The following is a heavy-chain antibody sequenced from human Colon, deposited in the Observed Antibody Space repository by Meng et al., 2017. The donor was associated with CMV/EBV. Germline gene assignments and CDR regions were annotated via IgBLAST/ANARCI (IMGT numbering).Heavy chain of an antibody. CDR1: GFSVNRKY. Sequence: GESLKISCAASGFSVNRKYMAWVRQVPGKGLEWVSAIYGDGSTHYADSVKGRFTFSRDNSKNMVYLQMNSLRAEDTAVYYCAKLGYSIGGWFDPWGQGTLVTVSS. J-gene: IGHJ5*02. D-gene: IGHD2-15*01. CDR2: IYGDGST. V-gene: IGHV3-53*01. CDR3: AKLGYSIGGWFDP.